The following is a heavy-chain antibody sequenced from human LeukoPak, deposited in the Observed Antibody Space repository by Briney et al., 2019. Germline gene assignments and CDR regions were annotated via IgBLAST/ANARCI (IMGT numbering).Heavy chain of an antibody. V-gene: IGHV4-39*01. Sequence: PSETLSLTCTVSGGSVTSTIYYWGWIRQPPGKGLEWIGSIYYSGSTYYNPSLKSRVTISVDTSKNQFSLKLSSVTAADTAVYYCARLLGSSAALAFDPWGQGTLVTVSS. CDR1: GGSVTSTIYY. J-gene: IGHJ5*02. CDR3: ARLLGSSAALAFDP. CDR2: IYYSGST. D-gene: IGHD6-25*01.